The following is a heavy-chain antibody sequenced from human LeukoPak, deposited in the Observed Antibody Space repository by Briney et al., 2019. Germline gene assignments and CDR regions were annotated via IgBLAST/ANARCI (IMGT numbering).Heavy chain of an antibody. CDR3: ARHPAYCGGDC. D-gene: IGHD2-21*01. CDR2: INPGTGGT. J-gene: IGHJ4*02. Sequence: GASVKVSCKASGYTFTSYFIHWVRQAPGQGLEWMGIINPGTGGTTYAQNFQGRVSMTSDTSTSTAYMELTSLRSDDTAVYYCARHPAYCGGDCWGQGTLVTVSS. CDR1: GYTFTSYF. V-gene: IGHV1-46*01.